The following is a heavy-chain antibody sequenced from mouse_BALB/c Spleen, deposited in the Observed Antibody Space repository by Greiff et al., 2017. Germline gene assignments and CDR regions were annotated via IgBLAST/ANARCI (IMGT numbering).Heavy chain of an antibody. V-gene: IGHV2-9*02. D-gene: IGHD2-14*01. Sequence: VQLQESGPGLVAPSQSLSITCTVSGFSLTSYGVHWVRQPPGKGLEWLGVIWAGGSTNYNSALMSRLSISKDNSKSQVFLKMNSLQTDDTAMYYCARGGKVRPWFAYWGQGTLVTVSA. J-gene: IGHJ3*01. CDR2: IWAGGST. CDR3: ARGGKVRPWFAY. CDR1: GFSLTSYG.